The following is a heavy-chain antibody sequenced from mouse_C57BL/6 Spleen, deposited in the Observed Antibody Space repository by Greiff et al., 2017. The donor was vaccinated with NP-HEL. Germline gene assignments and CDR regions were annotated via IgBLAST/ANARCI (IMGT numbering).Heavy chain of an antibody. D-gene: IGHD2-3*01. CDR1: GYTFTSYG. Sequence: VQLQQSGAELARPGASVKLSCKASGYTFTSYGISWVKQRTGQGLEWIGEIYPRSGNTYYNEKFKGKATLTADKSSSTAYMELRRLTSEDSAVYFCARGGNDGYYGYWGQGTLVTVSA. V-gene: IGHV1-81*01. J-gene: IGHJ3*01. CDR3: ARGGNDGYYGY. CDR2: IYPRSGNT.